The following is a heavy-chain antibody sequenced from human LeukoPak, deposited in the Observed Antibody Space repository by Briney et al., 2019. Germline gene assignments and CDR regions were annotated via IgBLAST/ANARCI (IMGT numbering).Heavy chain of an antibody. CDR2: IRSRRDNYAT. D-gene: IGHD2-2*01. V-gene: IGHV3-73*01. Sequence: GGSLRLSCAASGFSLSDSHMHWVRQAPGKGLEWVGHIRSRRDNYATAYGVSVQGRFTISRDDSNNMAYLQMNSLTADVTAVYYCSRQTVSCHDFWGQGTLVTVSS. CDR1: GFSLSDSH. J-gene: IGHJ4*02. CDR3: SRQTVSCHDF.